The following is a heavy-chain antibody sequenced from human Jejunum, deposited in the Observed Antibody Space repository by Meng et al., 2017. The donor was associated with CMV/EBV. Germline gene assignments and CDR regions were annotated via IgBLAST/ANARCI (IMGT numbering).Heavy chain of an antibody. J-gene: IGHJ4*02. CDR2: ISAYYGNT. Sequence: LGRSGATVHKPRASCTCAGNASGYTFTSYCISWVRQSPGQGLEWMEWISAYYGNTNYAQKLPSRVTMTTDTSTSTAYIELRSLRSDDTAVYYCARVEVGITSGDYWGQGTLVTVSS. CDR1: GYTFTSYC. CDR3: ARVEVGITSGDY. D-gene: IGHD1-26*01. V-gene: IGHV1-18*01.